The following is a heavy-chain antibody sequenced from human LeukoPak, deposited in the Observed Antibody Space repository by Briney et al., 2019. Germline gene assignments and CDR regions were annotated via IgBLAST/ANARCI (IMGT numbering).Heavy chain of an antibody. D-gene: IGHD1-26*01. CDR3: ARGIVGATTLFGY. Sequence: ASVKVSCKASGGTFSSYAISWVRQAPGQGLEWMGGIIPIFGTANYAQKFQGRVTMTRNTSISTAYMELSSLRSEDTAVYYCARGIVGATTLFGYWGQGTLVTVSS. CDR2: IIPIFGTA. J-gene: IGHJ4*02. V-gene: IGHV1-69*05. CDR1: GGTFSSYA.